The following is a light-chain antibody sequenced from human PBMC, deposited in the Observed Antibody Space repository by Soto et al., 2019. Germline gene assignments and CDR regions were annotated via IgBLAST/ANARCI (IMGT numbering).Light chain of an antibody. J-gene: IGKJ5*01. CDR2: GAS. CDR1: HSVGSL. Sequence: EVVMTQSPATLSVSPGERATVSCRASHSVGSLLAWYQQKPGQAPRLLIYGASTRATGIPARFTGSGSGTEFTLTIRRLQSEDFAVYYCQQYNNWPITFGPGTRLDIK. V-gene: IGKV3-15*01. CDR3: QQYNNWPIT.